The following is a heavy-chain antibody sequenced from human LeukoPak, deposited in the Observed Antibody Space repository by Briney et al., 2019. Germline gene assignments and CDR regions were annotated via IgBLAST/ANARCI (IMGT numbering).Heavy chain of an antibody. J-gene: IGHJ4*02. D-gene: IGHD3-9*01. Sequence: GGSLRLSCAASGFTFSSYGMHWVRQAPGKGLEWVAVIWYDGSNKYYADSVKGRFTISRDNSKSTLYLQMNSLRAEDTAVYYCAGDGKNYDILTGYYAEYHFDYWGQGTLVTVSS. CDR1: GFTFSSYG. CDR2: IWYDGSNK. V-gene: IGHV3-33*01. CDR3: AGDGKNYDILTGYYAEYHFDY.